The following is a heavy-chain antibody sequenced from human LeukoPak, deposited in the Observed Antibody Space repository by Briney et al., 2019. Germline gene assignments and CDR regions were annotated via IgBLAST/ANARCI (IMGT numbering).Heavy chain of an antibody. V-gene: IGHV3-33*08. CDR1: GFTFSTYG. Sequence: GGSLRLSCAASGFTFSTYGMHWVRQAPGKGLEWVAVIWYDGSKAYYIDSVRGRFTISRDNSKNTLDLHMSGLRAEDTAVYYCAGGTGVPILYYFDYWGQGTLVTVSS. D-gene: IGHD2-8*02. CDR3: AGGTGVPILYYFDY. CDR2: IWYDGSKA. J-gene: IGHJ4*02.